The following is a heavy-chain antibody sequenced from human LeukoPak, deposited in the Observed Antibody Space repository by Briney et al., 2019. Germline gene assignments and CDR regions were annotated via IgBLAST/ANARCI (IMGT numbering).Heavy chain of an antibody. V-gene: IGHV3-23*01. CDR2: ISGSGGST. J-gene: IGHJ6*04. Sequence: QPGGSLRLSCAASGFTFSSYAMNWVRQAPGKGLEWVSAISGSGGSTYYADSVKGRFTISRDNAKNSLYLQMNSLRAEDTAVYYCAELGITMIGGVWGKGTTVTISS. CDR3: AELGITMIGGV. CDR1: GFTFSSYA. D-gene: IGHD3-10*02.